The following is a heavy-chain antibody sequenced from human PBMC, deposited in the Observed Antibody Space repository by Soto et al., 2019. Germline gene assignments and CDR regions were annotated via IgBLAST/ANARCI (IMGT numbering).Heavy chain of an antibody. D-gene: IGHD6-13*01. CDR3: ATARESSSWPSHSFDY. V-gene: IGHV3-30-3*01. Sequence: SLRLSCAASGFTFSSYAMHWVRQAPGKGLEWVAVISYDGSSKYYADSVKGRFTISRDNSKNTLHLQMNSLRAEDTAVYYCATARESSSWPSHSFDYRGQGTLGTVSS. CDR1: GFTFSSYA. J-gene: IGHJ4*02. CDR2: ISYDGSSK.